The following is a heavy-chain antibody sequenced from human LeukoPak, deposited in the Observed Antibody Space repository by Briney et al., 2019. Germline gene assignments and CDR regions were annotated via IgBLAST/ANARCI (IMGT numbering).Heavy chain of an antibody. D-gene: IGHD4-17*01. CDR1: GFTFSSYS. V-gene: IGHV3-21*01. CDR2: ISGSGTYI. Sequence: GGSLRLSRAASGFTFSSYSMNWVRQAPGKGLEWVSSISGSGTYIYYADSLKGRFTISRDNAKNSLYLQMNSLRTEDTAVYYCARDGNDGDYSYWGQGTLVTVSS. CDR3: ARDGNDGDYSY. J-gene: IGHJ4*02.